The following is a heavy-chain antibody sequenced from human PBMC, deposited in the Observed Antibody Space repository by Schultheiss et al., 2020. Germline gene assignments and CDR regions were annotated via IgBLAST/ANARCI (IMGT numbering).Heavy chain of an antibody. CDR1: GYTFTSYG. CDR2: ISAYNGNT. V-gene: IGHV1-18*01. CDR3: ARSYYYGSGSYYMGYVCNDY. J-gene: IGHJ4*02. D-gene: IGHD3-10*01. Sequence: ASVKVSCKASGYTFTSYGISWVRQAPGQGLEWMGWISAYNGNTNYAQKLQGRVTMTTDTSTSTAYMELRSLRSDDTAVYYCARSYYYGSGSYYMGYVCNDYWGQGTLVTVSS.